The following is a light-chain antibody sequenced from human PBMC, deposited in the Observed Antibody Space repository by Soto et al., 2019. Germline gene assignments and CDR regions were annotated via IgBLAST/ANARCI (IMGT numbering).Light chain of an antibody. J-gene: IGKJ4*01. CDR1: QSISTF. CDR3: QQVKTYPRT. Sequence: DIQMTQSPSSLSASVGDRVTITCRASQSISTFLNWYQQKPGKAPNLLIYAASGLQSGVPSRFSGRKSGTQFTLTIDSLQPEDFATYYCQQVKTYPRTFGGGTKVEIK. V-gene: IGKV1-17*01. CDR2: AAS.